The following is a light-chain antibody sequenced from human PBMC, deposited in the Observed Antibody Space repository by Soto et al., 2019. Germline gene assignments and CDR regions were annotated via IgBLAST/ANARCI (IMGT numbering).Light chain of an antibody. CDR1: SGSIVSNY. CDR2: EDN. CDR3: QSFDGTTLV. J-gene: IGLJ3*02. Sequence: LTQPRSVSGSPGQSVTISCTGSSGSIVSNYVQWYQQRPGSAPTTVIYEDNQRLFGVPDRFSGSIDSTSNSASLTISELKTEDEADYYCQSFDGTTLVFGGGTKLTVL. V-gene: IGLV6-57*02.